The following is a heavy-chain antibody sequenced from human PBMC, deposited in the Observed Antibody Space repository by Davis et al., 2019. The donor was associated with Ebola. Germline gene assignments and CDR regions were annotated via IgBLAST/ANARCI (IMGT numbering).Heavy chain of an antibody. D-gene: IGHD1-26*01. CDR2: ISGSGGTT. Sequence: GGSLRLSCADSVITFSSYAMTWVRQAPGKGLEWVSAISGSGGTTYYAGSVKGRFTISRDNAKNSLYLQMNSLRAEDTAVYYCARVREYGMDVWGQGTTVTVSS. V-gene: IGHV3-23*01. CDR1: VITFSSYA. J-gene: IGHJ6*02. CDR3: ARVREYGMDV.